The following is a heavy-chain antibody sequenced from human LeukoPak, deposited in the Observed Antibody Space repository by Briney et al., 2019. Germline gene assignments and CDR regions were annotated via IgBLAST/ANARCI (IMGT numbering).Heavy chain of an antibody. CDR1: GFTFSIYG. D-gene: IGHD2-2*01. CDR2: ISGSGGST. CDR3: AKGRGVYCSSTSCYRYFDY. Sequence: PGGSLRLSCAASGFTFSIYGMSWVRQAPGKGLEWVSAISGSGGSTYYADSVKGRFTISRDNSKNTLYLQMNSLRAEDTAVYYCAKGRGVYCSSTSCYRYFDYWGQGTLVTVSS. V-gene: IGHV3-23*01. J-gene: IGHJ4*02.